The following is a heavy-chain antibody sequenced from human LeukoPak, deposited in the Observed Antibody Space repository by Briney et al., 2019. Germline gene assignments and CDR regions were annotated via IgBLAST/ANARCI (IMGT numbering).Heavy chain of an antibody. J-gene: IGHJ3*02. Sequence: AASVKVSCKASGYTFTGYYMHWVRQAPGQGLEWMGWINPNSGGTNYAQKFQGRVTMTRDTSISTAYMELSRLRSDDTAVYYCAREHCSSTSCYTGRGAFDIWGQGTMVTVSS. V-gene: IGHV1-2*02. CDR1: GYTFTGYY. CDR3: AREHCSSTSCYTGRGAFDI. D-gene: IGHD2-2*02. CDR2: INPNSGGT.